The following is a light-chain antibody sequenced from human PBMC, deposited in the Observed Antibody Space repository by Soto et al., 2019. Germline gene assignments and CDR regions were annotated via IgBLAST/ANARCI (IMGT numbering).Light chain of an antibody. CDR1: QRISSY. V-gene: IGKV3-11*01. CDR3: QQRSSWPIT. Sequence: EIVLTQSPATLSLSPGERATLSCRASQRISSYLAWYQQKPGQAPRLFIYDASNRATGIPARFSGSGSGTDFTLTISSLEPEDFAVYYCQQRSSWPITFGQGTRLEIK. CDR2: DAS. J-gene: IGKJ5*01.